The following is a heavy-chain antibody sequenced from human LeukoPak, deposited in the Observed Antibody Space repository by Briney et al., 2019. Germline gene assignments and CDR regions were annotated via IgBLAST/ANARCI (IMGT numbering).Heavy chain of an antibody. CDR3: ARDQSGSLDY. V-gene: IGHV3-7*01. CDR2: INQDSKTK. CDR1: GFTFSNTW. D-gene: IGHD1-26*01. J-gene: IGHJ4*02. Sequence: GGSLRLSCATSGFTFSNTWMAWVRQASGKGLEWVANINQDSKTKQYVDSVKGQFTISRDNAKNSLFLQMSSLTVEDTGIYYCARDQSGSLDYWGQGTLVTVSS.